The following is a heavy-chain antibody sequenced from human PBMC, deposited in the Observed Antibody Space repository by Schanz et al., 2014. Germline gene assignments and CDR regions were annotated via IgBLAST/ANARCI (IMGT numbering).Heavy chain of an antibody. D-gene: IGHD3-10*01. J-gene: IGHJ5*02. Sequence: QVQLVESGGGVVQPGGSLRLSCAASGFTFSSYGLHWVRHAPGKGLEWVTFIRFDGSDKYYADSVKGRFSVSRDNSKNTLYLQMNSLRADDTAVYYCAKDQLANYRGSGYNWFDPWGQGTLVTVSS. CDR1: GFTFSSYG. CDR3: AKDQLANYRGSGYNWFDP. CDR2: IRFDGSDK. V-gene: IGHV3-30*02.